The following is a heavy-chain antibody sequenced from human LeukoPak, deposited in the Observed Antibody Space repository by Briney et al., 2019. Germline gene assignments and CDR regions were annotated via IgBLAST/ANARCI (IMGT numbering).Heavy chain of an antibody. D-gene: IGHD3-16*01. Sequence: GGSLRLSCAASGFTFSSYEMNWVRQAPGKGLEWVSFISKSGGDIHYTDSVKGRVTISRDNARNSLYLQMNSLRAEDTAVYYCARDWALDYWGQGTLVTVSS. CDR3: ARDWALDY. V-gene: IGHV3-48*03. CDR1: GFTFSSYE. CDR2: ISKSGGDI. J-gene: IGHJ4*02.